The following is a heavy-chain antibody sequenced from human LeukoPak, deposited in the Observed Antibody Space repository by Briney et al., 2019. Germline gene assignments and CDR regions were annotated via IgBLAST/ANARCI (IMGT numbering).Heavy chain of an antibody. CDR2: IYYSGST. CDR1: GGSISSYY. V-gene: IGHV4-59*08. CDR3: ASLDIAAAGSFDY. Sequence: SETLSLTCTVSGGSISSYYWSWIRQPPGKGLEWIGYIYYSGSTNYNPSLKSRVTISVDTSKNQFFLKLSSVTAADTAVYYCASLDIAAAGSFDYWGQGTLVTVSS. J-gene: IGHJ4*02. D-gene: IGHD6-13*01.